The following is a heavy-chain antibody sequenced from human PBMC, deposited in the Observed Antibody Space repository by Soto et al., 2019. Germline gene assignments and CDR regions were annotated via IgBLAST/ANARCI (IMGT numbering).Heavy chain of an antibody. CDR2: INPSGGST. CDR3: ARVSSSSPYFDY. V-gene: IGHV1-46*01. Sequence: ASVHVSCKASGYTFTSYSLHWVRQAPGQGLEWMGIINPSGGSTSYAQKFQGRVTMTRDTSTSTVYMELSSLRSEDTAVYYCARVSSSSPYFDYWGQGTLVTVSA. CDR1: GYTFTSYS. J-gene: IGHJ4*02. D-gene: IGHD6-6*01.